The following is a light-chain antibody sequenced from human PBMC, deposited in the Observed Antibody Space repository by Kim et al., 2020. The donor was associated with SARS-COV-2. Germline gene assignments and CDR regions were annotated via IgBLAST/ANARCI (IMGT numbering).Light chain of an antibody. J-gene: IGLJ3*02. CDR1: SSDVGGYNY. CDR2: EVS. V-gene: IGLV2-8*01. CDR3: SSYAGSNNWV. Sequence: QSALTQPPSPSGSPGQSVTISCTGTSSDVGGYNYVSWYQQHPGKAPKLMIYEVSKRPSGVPDRFSGSKSGNTASLTVAGLQAEDEADYYCSSYAGSNNWVFGGGTQLTVL.